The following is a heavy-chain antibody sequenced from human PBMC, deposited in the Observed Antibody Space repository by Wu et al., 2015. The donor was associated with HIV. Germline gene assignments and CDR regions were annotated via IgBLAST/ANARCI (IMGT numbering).Heavy chain of an antibody. CDR1: GYTFTSYY. V-gene: IGHV1-2*02. Sequence: QVQLVQSGAEVKKPGASVKVSCKASGYTFTSYYMHWVRQAPGQGLEWMGWINPNSGDTKYAQKFQGRVTMTRDTSVSTAYMELSGLRSDDTAVYYCLRNSYYMDVVGQRDHGHRLL. CDR3: LRNSYYMDV. J-gene: IGHJ6*03. CDR2: INPNSGDT.